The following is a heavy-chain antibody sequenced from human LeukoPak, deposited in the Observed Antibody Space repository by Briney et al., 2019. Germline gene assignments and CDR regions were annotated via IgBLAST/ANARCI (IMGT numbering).Heavy chain of an antibody. CDR3: AGDDRGFNTDY. CDR1: GYTFSRHH. J-gene: IGHJ4*02. CDR2: TNLDSGGL. Sequence: ASVKVSCKASGYTFSRHHIHWVRQAPGQGLEWMGLTNLDSGGLNYAQKFQGRVTMTRDTSINTAYMELFSLTSDDTAVYYCAGDDRGFNTDYWGQGTLVTVSS. V-gene: IGHV1-2*06. D-gene: IGHD3-22*01.